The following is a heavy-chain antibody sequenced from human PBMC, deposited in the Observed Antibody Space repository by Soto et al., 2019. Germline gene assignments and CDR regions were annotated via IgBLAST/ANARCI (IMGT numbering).Heavy chain of an antibody. CDR3: AHRTTPVTWWFDP. J-gene: IGHJ5*02. V-gene: IGHV2-5*02. D-gene: IGHD4-17*01. CDR1: GFSLTNSGVG. Sequence: QITLKESGPTLVKPTQSLTLTCTFSGFSLTNSGVGVGWIRLPPGKALEWLALIYWDDDKRYSPSLQSRLPITYDTSKNQVVLTMTNMDPADTATYFCAHRTTPVTWWFDPWCEGNLVTVSS. CDR2: IYWDDDK.